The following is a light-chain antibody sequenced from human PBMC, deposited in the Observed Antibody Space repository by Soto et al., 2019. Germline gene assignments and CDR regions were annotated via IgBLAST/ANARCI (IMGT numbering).Light chain of an antibody. CDR3: QKYDSPPRT. CDR2: AAS. CDR1: QGIGNF. J-gene: IGKJ1*01. Sequence: DIQMTQSPSSLSASVGDRVTISCRASQGIGNFLAWYQQKPGTVPKLLIYAASILQSGVPSRFSGSGSGTDFALTSSSLQPEDVATYYCQKYDSPPRTFGQGTKVEL. V-gene: IGKV1-27*01.